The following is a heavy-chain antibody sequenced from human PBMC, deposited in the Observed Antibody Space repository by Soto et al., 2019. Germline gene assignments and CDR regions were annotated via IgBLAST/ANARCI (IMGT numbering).Heavy chain of an antibody. CDR2: ISTYNGNT. V-gene: IGHV1-18*01. D-gene: IGHD3-3*01. CDR3: ATDFGSDLSAPGAVLDY. Sequence: ASVKVSCKASGYSFTSYGISWVRQAPGQGLEWMGWISTYNGNTNFAQNVHGRVTMTTDTSTYTAYMEVRSLTSDDTAVYYCATDFGSDLSAPGAVLDYWGQGSLVTVSS. J-gene: IGHJ4*02. CDR1: GYSFTSYG.